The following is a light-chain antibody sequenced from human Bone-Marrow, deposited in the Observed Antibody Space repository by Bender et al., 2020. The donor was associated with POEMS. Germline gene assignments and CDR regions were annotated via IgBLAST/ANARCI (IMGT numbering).Light chain of an antibody. CDR3: QAWDNSIVI. J-gene: IGLJ2*01. CDR1: TLGDKY. CDR2: HDS. Sequence: SYELTQPSSVSVSPGQTATITCSGDTLGDKYGSWYRQEPGQSPTLIIYHDSKRPAGLPDRFSASISRNSATLTIGGAQIVDEADYFCQAWDNSIVIFGGGTKLTLL. V-gene: IGLV3-1*01.